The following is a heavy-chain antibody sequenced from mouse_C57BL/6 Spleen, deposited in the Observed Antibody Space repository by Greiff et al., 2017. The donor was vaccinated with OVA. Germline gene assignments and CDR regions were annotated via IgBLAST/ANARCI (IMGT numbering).Heavy chain of an antibody. J-gene: IGHJ4*01. V-gene: IGHV5-9-1*02. Sequence: EVQVVESGEGLVKPGGSLKLSCAASGFTFSSYAMSWVRQTPEKRLEWVAYISSGGDYIYYADTVKGRFTISRDNARNTLYLQMSSLKSEDTAMYYCTLIYYDYDRYAMDYWGQGTSVTVSS. D-gene: IGHD2-4*01. CDR3: TLIYYDYDRYAMDY. CDR2: ISSGGDYI. CDR1: GFTFSSYA.